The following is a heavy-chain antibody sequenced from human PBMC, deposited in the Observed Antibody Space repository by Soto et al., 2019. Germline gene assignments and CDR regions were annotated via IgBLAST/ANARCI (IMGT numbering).Heavy chain of an antibody. CDR3: ARTCRSGGSCYHEY. J-gene: IGHJ4*02. V-gene: IGHV1-18*01. CDR2: VSVYNDDT. Sequence: ASVKVSCKASGYTFSSFGINWVRQAPGQGLEWVGWVSVYNDDTKYAQNFQGRVSMTTDTSTSTTYMEVGSLRSDDTAVYYCARTCRSGGSCYHEYWGEGTLVTISS. CDR1: GYTFSSFG. D-gene: IGHD2-15*01.